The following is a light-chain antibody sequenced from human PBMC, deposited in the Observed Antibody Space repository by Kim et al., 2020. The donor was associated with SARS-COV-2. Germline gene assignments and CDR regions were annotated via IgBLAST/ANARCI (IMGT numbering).Light chain of an antibody. V-gene: IGKV3-11*01. CDR2: DAF. CDR1: ESSSNS. Sequence: EIVLTQSPATLSLSPGERATLSCRASESSSNSFAWYQQKPGQAPRLLIYDAFKRATGVPDRFSGSGSGPDFTLPIASLEPEDSAVYYCQQTNSWPPWTFGQGTTVEIK. CDR3: QQTNSWPPWT. J-gene: IGKJ1*01.